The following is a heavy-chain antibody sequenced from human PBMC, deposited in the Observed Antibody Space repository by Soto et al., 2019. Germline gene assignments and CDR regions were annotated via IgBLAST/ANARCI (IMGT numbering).Heavy chain of an antibody. CDR3: ARELSDSSGYYYPY. J-gene: IGHJ4*02. D-gene: IGHD3-22*01. V-gene: IGHV3-30-3*01. CDR1: GFTFSSYA. CDR2: ISYDGSNK. Sequence: PGGSLRLSCAASGFTFSSYAMHWVRQAPGKGLEWVAVISYDGSNKYYADSVKGRFTISRDNSKNTLYLQMNSLRAEDTAVYYCARELSDSSGYYYPYWGQGTLVTVSS.